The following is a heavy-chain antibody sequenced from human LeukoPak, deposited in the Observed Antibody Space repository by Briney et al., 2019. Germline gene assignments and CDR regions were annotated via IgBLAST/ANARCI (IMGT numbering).Heavy chain of an antibody. D-gene: IGHD6-13*01. CDR3: ATGPPYSSSWSYFDY. Sequence: ASVKDSLKVSGYTLTELSMHWVRQAPGKGLEGMGGFDPEDGETIYAHKFQGRVTMTEDTSTDTAYMELSSLRSEDTAVYYCATGPPYSSSWSYFDYWGQGTLVTVSS. V-gene: IGHV1-24*01. J-gene: IGHJ4*02. CDR2: FDPEDGET. CDR1: GYTLTELS.